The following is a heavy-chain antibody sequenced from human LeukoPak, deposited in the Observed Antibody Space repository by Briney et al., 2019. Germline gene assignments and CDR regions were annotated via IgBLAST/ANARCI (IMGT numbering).Heavy chain of an antibody. CDR1: GFTFSSYW. V-gene: IGHV3-7*01. CDR2: IKQDGSEK. J-gene: IGHJ6*03. Sequence: PGGSLRLSCAASGFTFSSYWMSWVRQAPGKGLEWVANIKQDGSEKYYVDSVKGRFTISRDNAKNSLYLQMNSLRAEDTAVYYCARTPGYSSSWYVGYYYYYMDVWGKGTTVTVSS. D-gene: IGHD6-13*01. CDR3: ARTPGYSSSWYVGYYYYYMDV.